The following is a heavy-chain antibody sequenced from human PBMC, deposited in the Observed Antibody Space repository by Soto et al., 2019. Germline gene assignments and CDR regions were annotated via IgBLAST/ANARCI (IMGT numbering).Heavy chain of an antibody. V-gene: IGHV4-34*01. CDR1: GGSFSGYY. CDR3: ARGFYGDNGGNYYYMDV. J-gene: IGHJ6*03. D-gene: IGHD4-17*01. CDR2: INHSGST. Sequence: SETLSLTCAVYGGSFSGYYWSWIRQPPGKGLEWIGEINHSGSTNYNPSLKSRVTISVDTSKNQFSPKLSSVTAADTAVYYCARGFYGDNGGNYYYMDVWGKGTTVTVSS.